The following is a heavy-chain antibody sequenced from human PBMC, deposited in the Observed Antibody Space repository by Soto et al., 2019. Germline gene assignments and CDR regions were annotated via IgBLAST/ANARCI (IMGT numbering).Heavy chain of an antibody. D-gene: IGHD1-1*01. CDR2: ISAHNGNT. V-gene: IGHV1-18*01. Sequence: QVHLVQSGAEVKKPGASVKVSCKCSGYTFTSYGITWVRQAPGQGLEWMGWISAHNGNTDYAQKLQGRVTVTRDTSTSTAYMERRSLRSDDTAVYYCARGRYGDYWGQGAPVTVSS. CDR3: ARGRYGDY. J-gene: IGHJ4*02. CDR1: GYTFTSYG.